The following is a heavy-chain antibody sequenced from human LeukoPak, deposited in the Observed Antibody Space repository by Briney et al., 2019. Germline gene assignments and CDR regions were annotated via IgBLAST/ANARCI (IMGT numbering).Heavy chain of an antibody. CDR3: TSYYYDSRSWFDP. D-gene: IGHD3-22*01. V-gene: IGHV4-61*02. CDR2: IYTSGST. J-gene: IGHJ5*02. CDR1: GGSISSGSYY. Sequence: SETLSLTCTVSGGSISSGSYYWSWIRQPAGKGLEWIGRIYTSGSTNYNPSLKSRVTISVDTSKNQFSLKLSSVTAADTAVYYCTSYYYDSRSWFDPWGQGTLVTVSS.